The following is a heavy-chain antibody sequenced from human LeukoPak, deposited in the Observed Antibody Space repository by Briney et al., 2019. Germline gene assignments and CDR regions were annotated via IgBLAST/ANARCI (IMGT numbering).Heavy chain of an antibody. D-gene: IGHD1-26*01. CDR2: INPNSGGT. Sequence: ASVKVSCKASGYTFTGYYMHWVRQAPGQGLEWMGWINPNSGGTNYAQKFQGRVTMTGDTSISTAYMELSRLRSDDTAVYYCARFQKGVGANDYWGQGTLVTVSS. J-gene: IGHJ4*02. CDR3: ARFQKGVGANDY. CDR1: GYTFTGYY. V-gene: IGHV1-2*02.